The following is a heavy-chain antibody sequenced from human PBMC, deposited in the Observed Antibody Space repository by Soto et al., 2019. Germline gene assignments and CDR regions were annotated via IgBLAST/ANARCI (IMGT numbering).Heavy chain of an antibody. CDR3: ARHMPVGMATITVGWFDP. J-gene: IGHJ5*02. CDR1: GGSISSSSYY. V-gene: IGHV4-39*01. D-gene: IGHD5-12*01. CDR2: IYYSGST. Sequence: QLQLQESGPGLVKPSETLSLTCTVSGGSISSSSYYWGWIRQPPGKGLEWIGSIYYSGSTYYNPSLKSRVTISVHTSKNQFSLKLSSVTAADTAVYYCARHMPVGMATITVGWFDPWGQGTLVTVSS.